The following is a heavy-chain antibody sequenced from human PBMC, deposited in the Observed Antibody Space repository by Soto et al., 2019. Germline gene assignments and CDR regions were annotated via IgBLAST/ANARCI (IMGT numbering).Heavy chain of an antibody. J-gene: IGHJ5*02. CDR3: ARSWRPKLVNRNWFDP. V-gene: IGHV4-34*01. CDR1: GGSFSGYY. Sequence: QVQLQQWGAGLLKPSETLSLTCAVYGGSFSGYYWSWIRQPPGKGLEWIGEINHSGSTNYNPSLKSRVTISVDTSKNQFSLKLSSVTAADTAVYYCARSWRPKLVNRNWFDPWGQGTLVTVSS. CDR2: INHSGST. D-gene: IGHD6-6*01.